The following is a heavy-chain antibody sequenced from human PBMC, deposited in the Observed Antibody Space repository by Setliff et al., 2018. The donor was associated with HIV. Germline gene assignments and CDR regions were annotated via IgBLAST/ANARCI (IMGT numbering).Heavy chain of an antibody. CDR2: INSDGSST. Sequence: PGGSLRLSCAVSGFTFSSYWMHWVRQVPGKGLVWVSRINSDGSSTTYADSVKGRFTISGDNAKNTLYLQMNSLRAEDTAVYYCARREYNYVPRAFDLWGRGTMVTVSS. D-gene: IGHD3-16*01. V-gene: IGHV3-74*03. J-gene: IGHJ3*01. CDR1: GFTFSSYW. CDR3: ARREYNYVPRAFDL.